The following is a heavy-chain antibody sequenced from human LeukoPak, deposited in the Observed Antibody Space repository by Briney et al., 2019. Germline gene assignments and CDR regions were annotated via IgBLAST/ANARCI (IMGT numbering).Heavy chain of an antibody. CDR3: ARVLGQWLSSYYFDY. V-gene: IGHV3-64*01. Sequence: GGSVRLLCAASGFTFSSYAMFWVRQARGKGLEYVSGLSSNRGSTYYANSVKGRFTISRDNSKNTLYLQMGSLRAEDMAVYYCARVLGQWLSSYYFDYWGQGTLVTVSS. CDR2: LSSNRGST. D-gene: IGHD6-19*01. CDR1: GFTFSSYA. J-gene: IGHJ4*02.